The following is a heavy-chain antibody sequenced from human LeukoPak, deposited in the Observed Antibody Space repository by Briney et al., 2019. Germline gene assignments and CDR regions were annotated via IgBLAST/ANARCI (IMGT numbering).Heavy chain of an antibody. V-gene: IGHV4-39*01. CDR1: GDSISSSNYY. CDR3: ASALTIFGVAAFDY. J-gene: IGHJ4*02. Sequence: SETLSLTCAVSGDSISSSNYYWGWIRQPPGEGLEWIGSLYYSGSPYYNPSLKSRVTISVDTSNNQFSLKLNSVTAADTAVYYCASALTIFGVAAFDYWGQGTLVTVSS. CDR2: LYYSGSP. D-gene: IGHD3-3*01.